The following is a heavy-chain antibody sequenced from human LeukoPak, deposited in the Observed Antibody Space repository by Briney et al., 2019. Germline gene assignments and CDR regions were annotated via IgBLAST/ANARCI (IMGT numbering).Heavy chain of an antibody. Sequence: GGSLRLSCAASGFTFSSYSMNWVRQAPGKGLEWVSFISTSSSYIYYADSVKGRFTISRDNAKNSLYLQMNSLRSKDTAVYYCARDVTWNYCDYWGHGTLVTVSS. CDR2: ISTSSSYI. CDR3: ARDVTWNYCDY. D-gene: IGHD1-1*01. V-gene: IGHV3-21*01. CDR1: GFTFSSYS. J-gene: IGHJ4*01.